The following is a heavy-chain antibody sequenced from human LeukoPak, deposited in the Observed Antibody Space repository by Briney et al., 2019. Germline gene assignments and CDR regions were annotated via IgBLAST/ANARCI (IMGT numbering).Heavy chain of an antibody. J-gene: IGHJ4*02. CDR1: GGSISSSSYY. Sequence: PSGTLSLTCAVSGGSISSSSYYWGWIRQPPGKGLEWIGSIYYSGSTYYNPSLKSRVTISVDTSKNQFSLKLSSVTAADTAVYYCARFGHGYNFPFDYWGQGTLVTVSS. D-gene: IGHD5-24*01. CDR2: IYYSGST. CDR3: ARFGHGYNFPFDY. V-gene: IGHV4-39*07.